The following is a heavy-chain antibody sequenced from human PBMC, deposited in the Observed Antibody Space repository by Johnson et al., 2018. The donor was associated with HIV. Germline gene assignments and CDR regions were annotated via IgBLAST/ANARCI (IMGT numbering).Heavy chain of an antibody. D-gene: IGHD4-17*01. CDR2: ISWNSGSI. Sequence: VQLVESGGGLVQPGRSLRLSCAASGFTFDDYAMHWVRQAPGKGLEWVSGISWNSGSIGYADCVQGRFTISRDNAKNSLYLQMNIQSAEDTALYYCARDYGDYSHDAFDIWGQGTMVTVSS. V-gene: IGHV3-9*01. CDR3: ARDYGDYSHDAFDI. J-gene: IGHJ3*02. CDR1: GFTFDDYA.